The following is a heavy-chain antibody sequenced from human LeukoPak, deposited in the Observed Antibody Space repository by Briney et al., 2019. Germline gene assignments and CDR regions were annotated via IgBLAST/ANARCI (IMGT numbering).Heavy chain of an antibody. V-gene: IGHV3-30*04. D-gene: IGHD5-12*01. J-gene: IGHJ4*02. CDR2: ISYDGSNK. Sequence: PGGSLRLSCAASGFTFSSYAMHWVRQAPGKGLEWVAVISYDGSNKYYADSVKGRFTISRDNSKNTLYLQMNSLRAEDTAVYYCARGAQWLRLPGPCGYWGQGTLVTVSS. CDR3: ARGAQWLRLPGPCGY. CDR1: GFTFSSYA.